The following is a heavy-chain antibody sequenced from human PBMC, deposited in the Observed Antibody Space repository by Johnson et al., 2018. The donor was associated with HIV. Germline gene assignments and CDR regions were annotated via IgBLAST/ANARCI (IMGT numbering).Heavy chain of an antibody. J-gene: IGHJ3*02. V-gene: IGHV3-30*02. CDR2: IRYDGSNK. CDR1: GFTFSSYG. Sequence: QVQLVESGGGLVKPGGSLRLSCAASGFTFSSYGMHWVRQAPGKGLEWVAFIRYDGSNKYYVDSVKGRFTISRDNSKNTLYLQMNSLRAEDTAVYYCARVSSSSLGAFDIWGQGTMVTVSS. D-gene: IGHD6-6*01. CDR3: ARVSSSSLGAFDI.